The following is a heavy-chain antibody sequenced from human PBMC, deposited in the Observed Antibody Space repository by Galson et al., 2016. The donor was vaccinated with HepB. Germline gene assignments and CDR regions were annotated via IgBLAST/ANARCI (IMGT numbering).Heavy chain of an antibody. CDR1: GFTFSTYS. D-gene: IGHD1/OR15-1a*01. CDR3: ARGLEQPVGHFDV. J-gene: IGHJ4*02. CDR2: LSSRFGTI. V-gene: IGHV3-48*02. Sequence: SLRLSCAASGFTFSTYSMHWVRQRPGKALEWLSHLSSRFGTIFYADSVKGRFTSSRENGKNSVFLQLNGLRDDDTALYYCARGLEQPVGHFDVWGQGTLVTVSS.